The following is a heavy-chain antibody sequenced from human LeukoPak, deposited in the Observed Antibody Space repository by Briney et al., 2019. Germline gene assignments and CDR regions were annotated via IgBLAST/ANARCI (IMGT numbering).Heavy chain of an antibody. J-gene: IGHJ4*02. Sequence: ASVKVSCKASGYTFTGYYMHWVRQAPGQGLEWVGWINPNSGGTNYAQKFQGRVTMTRDTSISTAYMELSRLRSDDTAVYYCARARRGRYCSGGSCYGIFDYWGQGTLVTVSS. V-gene: IGHV1-2*02. D-gene: IGHD2-15*01. CDR3: ARARRGRYCSGGSCYGIFDY. CDR2: INPNSGGT. CDR1: GYTFTGYY.